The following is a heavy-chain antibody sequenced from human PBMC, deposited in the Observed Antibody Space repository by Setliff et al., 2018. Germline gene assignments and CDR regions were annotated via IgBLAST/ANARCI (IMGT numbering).Heavy chain of an antibody. CDR1: GGTFRNYG. CDR2: IIPIFGTA. J-gene: IGHJ4*02. CDR3: VRSSAPQVVLAADFDF. V-gene: IGHV1-69*05. Sequence: SVKVSCKASGGTFRNYGISWVRQAPGQGLDWMGGIIPIFGTANYAQKFQGRVTITTDDSTNTAYMELSSLRSEDTAVYYCVRSSAPQVVLAADFDFWGQGTLVTVSS. D-gene: IGHD6-19*01.